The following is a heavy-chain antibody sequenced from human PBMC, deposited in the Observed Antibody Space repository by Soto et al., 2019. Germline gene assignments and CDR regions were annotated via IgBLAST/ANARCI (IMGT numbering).Heavy chain of an antibody. D-gene: IGHD6-13*01. CDR2: IYYSGST. V-gene: IGHV4-31*03. J-gene: IGHJ5*02. Sequence: SETLYIXCTVSGCSISSGGYYWSWIRQHPGKGLEWIGYIYYSGSTYYNPSLKSRVTISVDTSKNQFSLKLSSVTAADTAVYYCARGVAAAGTGNWFDPWGQGTLVTVSA. CDR1: GCSISSGGYY. CDR3: ARGVAAAGTGNWFDP.